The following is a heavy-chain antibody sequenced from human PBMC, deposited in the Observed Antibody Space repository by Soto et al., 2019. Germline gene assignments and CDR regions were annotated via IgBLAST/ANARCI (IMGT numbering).Heavy chain of an antibody. D-gene: IGHD4-17*01. J-gene: IGHJ6*03. V-gene: IGHV4-34*01. CDR2: INHSGST. CDR1: GGSFSGYY. CDR3: ARGDHTVTTTVYYYYMDV. Sequence: SETLSFTCAVYGGSFSGYYWSWIRQPPGKGLEWIGEINHSGSTNYNPSLKSRVTISVDTSKNQFSLKLSSVTAADTAVYYCARGDHTVTTTVYYYYMDVWGKGTTVTVSS.